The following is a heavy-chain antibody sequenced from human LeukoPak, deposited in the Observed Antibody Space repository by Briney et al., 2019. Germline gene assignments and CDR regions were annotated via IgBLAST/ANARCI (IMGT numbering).Heavy chain of an antibody. CDR1: GCSISSSNW. CDR3: ARDLGQWPYGMDV. V-gene: IGHV4-4*02. D-gene: IGHD3-16*01. Sequence: SGTLSLTCAVSGCSISSSNWCSWVRQPPGKGLEWIGEIYHSGSTNYNPSLKSRVTISVDKSKNQFSLKLSSVTAADTAVYYCARDLGQWPYGMDVWGKGTTVTVSS. J-gene: IGHJ6*04. CDR2: IYHSGST.